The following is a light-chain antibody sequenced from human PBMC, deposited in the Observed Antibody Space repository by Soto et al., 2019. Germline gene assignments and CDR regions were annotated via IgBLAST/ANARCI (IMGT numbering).Light chain of an antibody. Sequence: QSALTQPASVSGSPGKSITISCTGTSSDVGSYNLVSWYQKLPGKAPKLMIFGGTKRPSGVSSRFSGSKSGNTASLTISGLQAEDVADYYCCSYAGSSPLYVFGTGTKRTVL. CDR3: CSYAGSSPLYV. J-gene: IGLJ1*01. CDR2: GGT. V-gene: IGLV2-23*01. CDR1: SSDVGSYNL.